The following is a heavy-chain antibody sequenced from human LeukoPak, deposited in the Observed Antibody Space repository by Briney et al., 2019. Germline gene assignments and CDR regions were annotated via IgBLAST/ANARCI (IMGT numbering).Heavy chain of an antibody. V-gene: IGHV4-59*01. CDR3: ARYCSSTSCYNNWFDP. CDR1: GGSISSYY. D-gene: IGHD2-2*01. Sequence: SETLSLTCTVSGGSISSYYWSWIRQPRGKALEWIGHIYYSGSTNYNPSLKSRVTISVDTSKNQFSLKLRSVTAADTAVYYCARYCSSTSCYNNWFDPWGQGTLVTVSS. CDR2: IYYSGST. J-gene: IGHJ5*02.